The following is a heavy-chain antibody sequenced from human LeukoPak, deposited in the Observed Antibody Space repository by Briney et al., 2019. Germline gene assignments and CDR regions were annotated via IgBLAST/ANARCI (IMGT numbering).Heavy chain of an antibody. J-gene: IGHJ3*02. V-gene: IGHV3-21*01. CDR2: ISSSSSYI. Sequence: GGSLRLSCAASGFTFSSYSMIWVRQAPGKGLEWVSFISSSSSYIYYADSVKGRITISRDNTKNSRYLQMNSLRAEDTAVYYWASSSVYSFDIWGQGTMVTVSS. CDR3: ASSSVYSFDI. CDR1: GFTFSSYS. D-gene: IGHD5/OR15-5a*01.